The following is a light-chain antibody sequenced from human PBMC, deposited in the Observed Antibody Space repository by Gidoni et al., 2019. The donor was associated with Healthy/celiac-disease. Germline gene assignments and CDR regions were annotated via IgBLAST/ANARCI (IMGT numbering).Light chain of an antibody. CDR1: SSNIGAGYD. Sequence: QPVLTQPPPESCATGQRDTISCTGSSSNIGAGYDVHWYQHLPVTAPKLLIYGNSNRPSGVPDRFSGSKSGTSASLAITGLQAEDEAEYYCQSYDSSLSGSRVFGTGTKVTVL. J-gene: IGLJ1*01. CDR3: QSYDSSLSGSRV. V-gene: IGLV1-40*01. CDR2: GNS.